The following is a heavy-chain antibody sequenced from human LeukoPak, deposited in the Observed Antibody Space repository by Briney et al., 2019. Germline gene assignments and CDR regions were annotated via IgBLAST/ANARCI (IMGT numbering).Heavy chain of an antibody. CDR3: ARARGAVAIDY. V-gene: IGHV4-61*02. CDR1: GDSISTGSYY. J-gene: IGHJ4*02. D-gene: IGHD6-19*01. CDR2: IYTSGST. Sequence: TSETLSLTCTVSGDSISTGSYYWSWIRQPAGRGLEWIGRIYTSGSTKYNPPLKSRVTISLDASKNQFSLKLISVTAADTAVYYCARARGAVAIDYWGQGTRVTVSS.